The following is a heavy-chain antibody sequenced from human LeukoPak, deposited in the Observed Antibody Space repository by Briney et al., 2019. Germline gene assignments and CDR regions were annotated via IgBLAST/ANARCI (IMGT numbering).Heavy chain of an antibody. CDR3: ARDISRSPRDY. J-gene: IGHJ4*02. CDR1: GFIFSDYY. CDR2: ISTTSGFT. V-gene: IGHV3-11*06. Sequence: KAGGSLRLSCAASGFIFSDYYMSWIRQAPGKGLEWISYISTTSGFTKYADSVKGRFIISRDNAKNTLYLQMNSLGVGDTAIYYCARDISRSPRDYWGQGTLVTVSS. D-gene: IGHD3-9*01.